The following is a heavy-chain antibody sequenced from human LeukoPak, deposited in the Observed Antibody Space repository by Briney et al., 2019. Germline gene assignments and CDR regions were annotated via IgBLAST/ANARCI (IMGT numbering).Heavy chain of an antibody. J-gene: IGHJ4*02. D-gene: IGHD5-24*01. CDR2: INHSGST. CDR1: GGSFSGYY. Sequence: SETLSLTCAVYGGSFSGYYWSWIRQPPGKGLEWIGEINHSGSTNYNPSLKSRVTISVDTSKNQFSLKLSSVTAADTAVYYCVREMATPVDYWGQGTLVPVSS. V-gene: IGHV4-34*01. CDR3: VREMATPVDY.